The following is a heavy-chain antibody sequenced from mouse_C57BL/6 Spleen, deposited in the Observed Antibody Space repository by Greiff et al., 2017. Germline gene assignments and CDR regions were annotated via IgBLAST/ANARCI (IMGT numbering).Heavy chain of an antibody. CDR2: INPSNGGT. V-gene: IGHV1-53*01. CDR1: GYTFTSYW. CDR3: ARRGDDYDGPNYYAMDY. Sequence: QVQLQQSGTELVKPGASVKLSCKASGYTFTSYWMHWVKQRPGQGLEWIGNINPSNGGTNYNEKFKSKATLTVDKSSSAAYMQLSSLTSEDSAVYYCARRGDDYDGPNYYAMDYWGQGTSVTVSS. D-gene: IGHD2-4*01. J-gene: IGHJ4*01.